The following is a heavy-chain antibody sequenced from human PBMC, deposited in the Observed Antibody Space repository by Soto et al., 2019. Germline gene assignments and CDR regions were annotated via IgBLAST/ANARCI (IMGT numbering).Heavy chain of an antibody. CDR2: MNPNSGNT. CDR1: GYTFTSYD. V-gene: IGHV1-8*01. Sequence: ASVKVSCKASGYTFTSYDINWVRQATGQGLEWMGWMNPNSGNTGYAQKFQGRVTMTRNTSISTAYMELSSLRSEDTAVYYCARVPRGSEWLLHYYYYYGMDVWGQGTTVTVSS. J-gene: IGHJ6*02. D-gene: IGHD3-3*01. CDR3: ARVPRGSEWLLHYYYYYGMDV.